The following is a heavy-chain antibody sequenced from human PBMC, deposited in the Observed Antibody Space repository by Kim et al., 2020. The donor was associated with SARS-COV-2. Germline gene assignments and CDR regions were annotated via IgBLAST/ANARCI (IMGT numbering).Heavy chain of an antibody. CDR2: IANKGESYTT. Sequence: GGSLRLSCVASGTGFSDQYMDWASQGPGRGLQWVGRIANKGESYTTEYAASVRGRFNISRDDSKNSLYLQMNTLQPDDTAVYFCTRGYSGRPVYAFDIWGPGTMVNVSS. CDR1: GTGFSDQY. D-gene: IGHD1-26*01. V-gene: IGHV3-72*01. J-gene: IGHJ3*02. CDR3: TRGYSGRPVYAFDI.